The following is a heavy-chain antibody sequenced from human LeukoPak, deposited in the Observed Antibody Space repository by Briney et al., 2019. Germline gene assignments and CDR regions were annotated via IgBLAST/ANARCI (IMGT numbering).Heavy chain of an antibody. CDR3: ARSYYGSQGNFDY. CDR2: ITSSSSYT. V-gene: IGHV3-11*03. Sequence: PGGSLRLSCAASGFTFSDYYMSWIRQAPGQGLEWLSYITSSSSYTSYADSVTGRFTISRDNAKNSLYLQMNSLRVEDTAVYYCARSYYGSQGNFDYWGQGTLVTVSS. J-gene: IGHJ4*02. D-gene: IGHD3-10*01. CDR1: GFTFSDYY.